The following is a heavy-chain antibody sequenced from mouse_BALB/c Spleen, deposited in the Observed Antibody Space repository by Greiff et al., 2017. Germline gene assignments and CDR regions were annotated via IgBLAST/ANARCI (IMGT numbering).Heavy chain of an antibody. CDR2: ISSGSSTI. CDR3: ARGYYGSSYTFAY. J-gene: IGHJ3*01. CDR1: GFTFSSFG. V-gene: IGHV5-17*02. D-gene: IGHD1-1*01. Sequence: DVHLVESGGGLVQPGGSRKLSCAASGFTFSSFGMHWVRQAPEKGLEWVAYISSGSSTIYYADTVKGRFTISRDNPKNTLFLQMTSLRSEDTAMYYCARGYYGSSYTFAYWGQGTLVTVSA.